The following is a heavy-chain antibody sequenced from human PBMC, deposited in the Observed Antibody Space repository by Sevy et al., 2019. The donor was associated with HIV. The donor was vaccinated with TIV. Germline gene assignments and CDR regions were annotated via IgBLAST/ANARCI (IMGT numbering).Heavy chain of an antibody. CDR1: GFTLNAYW. V-gene: IGHV3-7*01. J-gene: IGHJ4*02. D-gene: IGHD6-13*01. CDR2: INQDGSTQ. Sequence: GGSLRLSCAASGFTLNAYWMHWVRQAPGKGLEWLANINQDGSTQYYAASVKGRFTISRDNAKNLVYLQMNTMRPEDTGLCYCARAIAAAAGFWGQGTLVTVSS. CDR3: ARAIAAAAGF.